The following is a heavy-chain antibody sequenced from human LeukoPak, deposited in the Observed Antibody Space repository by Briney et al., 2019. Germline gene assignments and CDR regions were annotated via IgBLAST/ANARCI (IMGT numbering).Heavy chain of an antibody. V-gene: IGHV3-21*01. J-gene: IGHJ4*02. D-gene: IGHD3-9*01. Sequence: GGSLRLSCAASGFTFSSYSMNWVRQAPGKGLDRDSSISSSSSYIYYADSVKGRFTISRDNAKNSLYLQMNSLRAEDTAVYYCARDLYDILTGYSSNFDYWGQGTLVTVSS. CDR3: ARDLYDILTGYSSNFDY. CDR2: ISSSSSYI. CDR1: GFTFSSYS.